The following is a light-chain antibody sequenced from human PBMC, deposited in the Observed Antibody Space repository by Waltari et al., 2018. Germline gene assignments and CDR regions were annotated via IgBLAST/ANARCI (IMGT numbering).Light chain of an antibody. CDR1: QSISKY. CDR2: DTY. Sequence: EIVLTQSPGTLSLSPGERATLSCRASQSISKYLVWYQQRLGQAPRLLIYDTYIRATGIPDRFSGSGSGTDVSLTISRLESEDFAVYYVQSYLRLPATFGQGTKVEIK. CDR3: QSYLRLPAT. J-gene: IGKJ1*01. V-gene: IGKV3-20*01.